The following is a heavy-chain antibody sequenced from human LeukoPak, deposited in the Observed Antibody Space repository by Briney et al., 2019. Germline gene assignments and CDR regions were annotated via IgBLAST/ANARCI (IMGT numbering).Heavy chain of an antibody. CDR2: INPSGGST. CDR1: GFTFTSSA. J-gene: IGHJ4*02. CDR3: ARERYSSRIVDY. D-gene: IGHD6-13*01. V-gene: IGHV1-46*01. Sequence: ASVKVSCKASGFTFTSSAMQWVRQAPGQGLEWMGIINPSGGSTSYAQKFQGRVTMTRDTSTSTVYMELSSLRSEDTAVYYCARERYSSRIVDYWGQGTLVTVSS.